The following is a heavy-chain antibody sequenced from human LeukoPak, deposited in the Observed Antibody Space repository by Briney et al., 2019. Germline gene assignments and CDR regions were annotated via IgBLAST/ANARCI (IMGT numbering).Heavy chain of an antibody. D-gene: IGHD2-2*02. V-gene: IGHV1-2*06. Sequence: ASVKVSCKASGYTFTGYYMHWVRQAPGQGLEWMGRINPNSGGTNYAQKFQGRFTMTRDTSISTAYMELSRLRSDDTAVYYCAREGPIVVVPAAIYNWFDPWGQGTLVTVSS. J-gene: IGHJ5*02. CDR1: GYTFTGYY. CDR2: INPNSGGT. CDR3: AREGPIVVVPAAIYNWFDP.